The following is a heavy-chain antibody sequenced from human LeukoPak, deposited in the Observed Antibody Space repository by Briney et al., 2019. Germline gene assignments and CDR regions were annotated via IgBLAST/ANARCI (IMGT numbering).Heavy chain of an antibody. Sequence: ASVKVSCKASGYTFTSYGISWVRQAPGQGLEWMGWISAYNGNTNYAQKLQGRVTMTTDTSTSTAYMELRSLRSDDTAVYYCARAKGWFGVDLGGYYYYMDVWGKGTTVTVSS. CDR1: GYTFTSYG. V-gene: IGHV1-18*01. J-gene: IGHJ6*03. CDR3: ARAKGWFGVDLGGYYYYMDV. CDR2: ISAYNGNT. D-gene: IGHD3-3*01.